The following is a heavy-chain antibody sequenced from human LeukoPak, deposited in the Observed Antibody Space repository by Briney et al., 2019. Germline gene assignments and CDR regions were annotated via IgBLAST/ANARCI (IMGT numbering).Heavy chain of an antibody. J-gene: IGHJ4*02. V-gene: IGHV3-11*01. CDR2: ISSSGSTI. CDR3: ARDLTGMITTVTTHLDY. CDR1: GFTFSDYY. D-gene: IGHD4-17*01. Sequence: GGSLRLSCAASGFTFSDYYMSWIRRAPGKGLEWVSYISSSGSTIYYADSVKGRFTISRDNAKNSLYLQMNSLRAEDTAVYYCARDLTGMITTVTTHLDYWGQGTLVTVSS.